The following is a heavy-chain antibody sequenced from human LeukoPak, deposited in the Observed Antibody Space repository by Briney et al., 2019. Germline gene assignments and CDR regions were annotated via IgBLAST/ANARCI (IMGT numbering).Heavy chain of an antibody. V-gene: IGHV4-39*07. CDR1: GGSLSSSSYY. Sequence: SETLSLTCTVSGGSLSSSSYYWGWIRQPPGKGLEWIGSIYYSASTYYNPSLKSRVTISVDTSKNQFSLKLSSVTAADTAVYYCAREGETAAGTSNWFDPWGQGTLVTVSS. CDR2: IYYSAST. CDR3: AREGETAAGTSNWFDP. J-gene: IGHJ5*02. D-gene: IGHD6-13*01.